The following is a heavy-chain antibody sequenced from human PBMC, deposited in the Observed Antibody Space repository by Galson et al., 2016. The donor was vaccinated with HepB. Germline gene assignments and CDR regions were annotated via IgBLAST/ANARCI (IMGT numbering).Heavy chain of an antibody. CDR2: INHSGRT. Sequence: SETLSLTCAVYGGSFSGFSWSWIRQPPGKGLEWIGEINHSGRTNYNPSLNSRGTISVDTSKNQFSLKLSSVSAEDTAVYYCARVSLWFRAYGMDVWGQGTTVTVSS. D-gene: IGHD3-10*01. CDR3: ARVSLWFRAYGMDV. J-gene: IGHJ6*02. V-gene: IGHV4-34*01. CDR1: GGSFSGFS.